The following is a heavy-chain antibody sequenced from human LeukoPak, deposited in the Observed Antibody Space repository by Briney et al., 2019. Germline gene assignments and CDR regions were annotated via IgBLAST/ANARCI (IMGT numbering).Heavy chain of an antibody. V-gene: IGHV6-1*01. CDR1: GDSVSTNSAA. Sequence: SQTLSLTCAISGDSVSTNSAAWNWIRQSPSRGLEWLGRTYYRSKWYNDYVVSVKSRITINPDTSKNQFSLHLNSVTPEDTAVYYCARVHFGEEVNWFDPWGQGTLVTVSS. CDR2: TYYRSKWYN. J-gene: IGHJ5*02. D-gene: IGHD4-17*01. CDR3: ARVHFGEEVNWFDP.